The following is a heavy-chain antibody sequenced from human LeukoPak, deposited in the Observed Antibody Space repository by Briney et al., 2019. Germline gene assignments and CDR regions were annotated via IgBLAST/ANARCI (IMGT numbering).Heavy chain of an antibody. Sequence: GGSLRLSCAASRFTFSSYSMNWVRQAPGKGLEWVSYISSSGSTIYYADSVKGRFTISRDNAKNSLYLQMNSLRAEDTAVYYCARDRKGYYYYYMDVWGKGTTVTISS. J-gene: IGHJ6*03. V-gene: IGHV3-48*04. CDR3: ARDRKGYYYYYMDV. CDR1: RFTFSSYS. CDR2: ISSSGSTI.